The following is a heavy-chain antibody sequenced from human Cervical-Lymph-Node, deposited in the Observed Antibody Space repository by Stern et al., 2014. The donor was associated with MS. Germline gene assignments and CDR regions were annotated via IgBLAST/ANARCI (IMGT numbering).Heavy chain of an antibody. Sequence: QVQMVEYGAEVKKPGASVKVSCKASGYTFTSYGISWVRQDTGQGLEWMGWISPYNGNTNYAQKLQVRVTMTTDTSTSTAYMELRSLRSDDTAVYYCARGLLGSENAFDIWGQGTMVTVSS. J-gene: IGHJ3*02. CDR1: GYTFTSYG. CDR2: ISPYNGNT. V-gene: IGHV1-18*01. D-gene: IGHD2-15*01. CDR3: ARGLLGSENAFDI.